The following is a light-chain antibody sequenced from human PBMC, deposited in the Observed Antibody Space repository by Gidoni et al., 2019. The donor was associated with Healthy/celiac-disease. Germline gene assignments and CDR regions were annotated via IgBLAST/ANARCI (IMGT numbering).Light chain of an antibody. CDR3: QSYDSSNPVV. J-gene: IGLJ2*01. V-gene: IGLV6-57*01. Sequence: NFMLTQPHSVSESPGKTVTTSCTRSSGSIASNYVQWYQQRPGSSPTTVIYEDNQRPSGVPDRFSGSIDSSSNSASLTSSGLKTEDEADYYCQSYDSSNPVVFGGGTKLTVL. CDR2: EDN. CDR1: SGSIASNY.